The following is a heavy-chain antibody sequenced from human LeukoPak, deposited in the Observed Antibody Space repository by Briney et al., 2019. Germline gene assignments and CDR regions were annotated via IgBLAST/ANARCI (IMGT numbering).Heavy chain of an antibody. Sequence: GGSLRLSCAASGFTFSSYSMNWVRQAPGKGLEWVSSISSSSSYIYYADSVEGRFTISRDNAKNSLYVQMNSLRAEDTAVYYCAPRPMIVVVEWGQGTLVTVSS. CDR3: APRPMIVVVE. CDR2: ISSSSSYI. CDR1: GFTFSSYS. V-gene: IGHV3-21*01. D-gene: IGHD3-22*01. J-gene: IGHJ4*02.